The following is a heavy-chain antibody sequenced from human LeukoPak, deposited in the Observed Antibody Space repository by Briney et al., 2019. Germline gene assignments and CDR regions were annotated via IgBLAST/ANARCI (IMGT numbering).Heavy chain of an antibody. CDR1: GFTFSSYE. J-gene: IGHJ4*02. V-gene: IGHV3-48*03. Sequence: GGSLRLSCAASGFTFSSYEMNWVRQAPGKGLEWVSYISSSGSTIYYADSVKGRFTISRDNAKSSLYLQMNSLRAEDTAVYYCARFPHHYDSSGYYYGFDYWGQGTLVTVSS. CDR3: ARFPHHYDSSGYYYGFDY. D-gene: IGHD3-22*01. CDR2: ISSSGSTI.